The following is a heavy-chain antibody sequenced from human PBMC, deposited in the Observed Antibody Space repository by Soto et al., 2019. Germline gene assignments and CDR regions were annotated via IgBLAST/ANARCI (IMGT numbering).Heavy chain of an antibody. Sequence: GGSLRLSCAASGFTFSSYAMSLVRQAPGKGLEWVSAISGSGGSTYYADSVKGRFTISRDNSKNTLYLQMNSLRAEDTAVYYCAKVPSGYYSPIDYWGQGTLVTVSS. J-gene: IGHJ4*02. D-gene: IGHD3-22*01. V-gene: IGHV3-23*01. CDR1: GFTFSSYA. CDR3: AKVPSGYYSPIDY. CDR2: ISGSGGST.